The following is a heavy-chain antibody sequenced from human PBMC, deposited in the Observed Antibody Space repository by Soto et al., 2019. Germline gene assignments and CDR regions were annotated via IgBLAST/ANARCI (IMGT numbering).Heavy chain of an antibody. CDR1: GGTFSSFA. J-gene: IGHJ4*02. V-gene: IGHV1-69*01. Sequence: QVQLVQSGAEVKKPGSSVKVSCQASGGTFSSFAISWVRQAPGQGLEWMGGIIPIFGTTNYAQKFQGRVTITADESTSTAYMEATTRGSEDTAVYYCARDRDHTYDYWGQGTLVTVSS. CDR3: ARDRDHTYDY. CDR2: IIPIFGTT.